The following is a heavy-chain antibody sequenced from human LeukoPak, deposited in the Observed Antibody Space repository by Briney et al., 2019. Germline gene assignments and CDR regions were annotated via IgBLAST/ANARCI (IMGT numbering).Heavy chain of an antibody. V-gene: IGHV5-51*01. CDR2: IYPGDSDT. D-gene: IGHD2-15*01. CDR3: AREYCSGGSCYYFDY. J-gene: IGHJ4*02. CDR1: GYSFTSYW. Sequence: GESLKISCKGSGYSFTSYWIGWVRQMPRKGLEWMGIIYPGDSDTRYSPSFQGQVTISADKSISTAYLQWSSLKASDTAMYYCAREYCSGGSCYYFDYWGQGTLVTVSS.